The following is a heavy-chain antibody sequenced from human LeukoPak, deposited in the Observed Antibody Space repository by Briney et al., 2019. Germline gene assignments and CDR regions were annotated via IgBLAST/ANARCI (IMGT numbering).Heavy chain of an antibody. V-gene: IGHV4-59*08. CDR1: GGSISGYY. D-gene: IGHD6-13*01. CDR2: IHYTGYT. J-gene: IGHJ5*02. CDR3: ARLHFAAAEEFDP. Sequence: SETLSLTCTVSGGSISGYYWSWIRQPPGKRLEWVGYIHYTGYTNYNPSFRGRVTMSVDTSKNRFSLTLRSVTAADTAVYYCARLHFAAAEEFDPWGQGTLVTVSS.